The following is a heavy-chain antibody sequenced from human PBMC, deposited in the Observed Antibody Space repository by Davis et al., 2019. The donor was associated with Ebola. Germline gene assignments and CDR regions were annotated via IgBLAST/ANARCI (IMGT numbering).Heavy chain of an antibody. V-gene: IGHV3-7*03. CDR2: IKEDGREK. J-gene: IGHJ6*02. CDR1: GFTFSSYW. Sequence: GESLKISCAASGFTFSSYWMSWVRQAPGKGLEWVANIKEDGREKYYADSVKGRFTIPRDNSKNTLYLQMNSLRAEDTAVYYCASNYPYYYYGMDVWGQGTTVTVSS. CDR3: ASNYPYYYYGMDV. D-gene: IGHD4-11*01.